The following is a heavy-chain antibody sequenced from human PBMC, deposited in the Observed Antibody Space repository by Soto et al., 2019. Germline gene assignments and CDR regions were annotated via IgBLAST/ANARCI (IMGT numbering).Heavy chain of an antibody. CDR1: GDSVSSNSAA. CDR3: ARGQLELRRYYYYYYMDV. V-gene: IGHV6-1*01. CDR2: TYYRSKWYN. J-gene: IGHJ6*03. D-gene: IGHD1-1*01. Sequence: SQTLSLTCAISGDSVSSNSAAWNWIRQSPSRGLEWLGRTYYRSKWYNDYAVSVKSRITINPDTSKNQFSLQLNSVTPEDTAVYSCARGQLELRRYYYYYYMDVWGKGTLVTVSS.